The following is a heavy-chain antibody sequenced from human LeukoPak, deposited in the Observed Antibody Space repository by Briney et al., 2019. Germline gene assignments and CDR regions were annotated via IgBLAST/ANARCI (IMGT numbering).Heavy chain of an antibody. V-gene: IGHV3-74*01. J-gene: IGHJ4*02. Sequence: PGGSLRLSCAASGFTFSNYWIYWVRQVPGKGLVWVSRISPDGKDTSHADSVKGRFTISRDNAKNTLYLQMNSLRAEDTAVYYCARIPRRGPFDYWGQGTLVTVSS. CDR3: ARIPRRGPFDY. CDR1: GFTFSNYW. CDR2: ISPDGKDT.